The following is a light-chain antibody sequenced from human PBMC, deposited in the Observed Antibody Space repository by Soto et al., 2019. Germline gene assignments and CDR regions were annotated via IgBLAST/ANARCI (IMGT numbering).Light chain of an antibody. J-gene: IGKJ5*01. Sequence: DVVMTQSPLSLPVTLGQPASTSCRSNQSLVHSDGIAYFSWFQQRPGRSPRRLIYKVSNRDSGVPDRFSGSGSGTDFTLKISRVEAEDVGVYYCMQGTHWPRTFGQGTRLEIK. V-gene: IGKV2-30*02. CDR1: QSLVHSDGIAY. CDR3: MQGTHWPRT. CDR2: KVS.